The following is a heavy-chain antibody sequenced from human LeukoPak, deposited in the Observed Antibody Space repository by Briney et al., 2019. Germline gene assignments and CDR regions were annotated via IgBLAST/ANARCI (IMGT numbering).Heavy chain of an antibody. Sequence: GGSLRLSCAASGFTFSTYLMHWVRQAPGKGLVWVSRINTDGSITTYADSVKGRFTISRDNSKNTLYLQMSSLRAEDTAVYYCTRGTNDYGGIERKKPFDCWGQGTLVTVSS. J-gene: IGHJ4*02. CDR3: TRGTNDYGGIERKKPFDC. V-gene: IGHV3-74*03. CDR1: GFTFSTYL. CDR2: INTDGSIT. D-gene: IGHD4-23*01.